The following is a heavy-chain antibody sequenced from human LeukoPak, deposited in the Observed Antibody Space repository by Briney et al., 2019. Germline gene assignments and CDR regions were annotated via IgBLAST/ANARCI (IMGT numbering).Heavy chain of an antibody. J-gene: IGHJ4*02. CDR2: IIPIFGTA. CDR3: ARDRIGDRYFDY. D-gene: IGHD2-15*01. V-gene: IGHV1-69*13. CDR1: GGTFSSYA. Sequence: SVKVSCKASGGTFSSYAISWVRQAPGQGLEWMGGIIPIFGTANYAQKFQGRVTITADGSTSTAYMELSSLRSEDTAVYYCARDRIGDRYFDYWGQGTLVTVSS.